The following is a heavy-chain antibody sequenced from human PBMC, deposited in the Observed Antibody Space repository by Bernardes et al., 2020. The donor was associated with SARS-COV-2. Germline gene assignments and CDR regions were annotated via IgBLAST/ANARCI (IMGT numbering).Heavy chain of an antibody. D-gene: IGHD3-22*01. CDR3: LGTMIVVLAFDI. CDR1: GFTFSNYA. CDR2: IGGTGYST. V-gene: IGHV3-23*01. J-gene: IGHJ3*02. Sequence: GGSLRLSCAASGFTFSNYAMSWVRQAPGKGLEWVSTIGGTGYSTYYADSVKGRFTISRDNSKNALYLEMNSLRAEDTAVYYCLGTMIVVLAFDIWGQGTMVTVSS.